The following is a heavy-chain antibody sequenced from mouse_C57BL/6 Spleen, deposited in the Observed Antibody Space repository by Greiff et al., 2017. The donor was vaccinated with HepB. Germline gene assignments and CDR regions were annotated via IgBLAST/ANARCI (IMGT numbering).Heavy chain of an antibody. Sequence: QVQLQQPGAELVKPGASVKMSCKASGYTFTSYWITWVKQRPGQGLEWIGDIYPGSGSTNYNEKFKSKATLTGDTSSRPAYMQLSSLTSEDSAVYYCARKEAFAFDYWGQGTTLTVSS. J-gene: IGHJ2*01. D-gene: IGHD6-1*01. V-gene: IGHV1-55*01. CDR2: IYPGSGST. CDR3: ARKEAFAFDY. CDR1: GYTFTSYW.